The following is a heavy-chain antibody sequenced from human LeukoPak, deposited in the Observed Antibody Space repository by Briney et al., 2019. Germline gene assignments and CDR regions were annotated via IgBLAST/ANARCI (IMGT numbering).Heavy chain of an antibody. Sequence: GGSLRLSCAASGFTVSSNYMSWVRQAPGKGLEWVSVIYSGGSTYYADSVKGRFTISRDNSKNTLYLQMNSLRAEDTAVYYCARVVAAAGRAFDYWGQGTLVTVSS. J-gene: IGHJ4*02. D-gene: IGHD6-13*01. CDR3: ARVVAAAGRAFDY. CDR2: IYSGGST. CDR1: GFTVSSNY. V-gene: IGHV3-66*01.